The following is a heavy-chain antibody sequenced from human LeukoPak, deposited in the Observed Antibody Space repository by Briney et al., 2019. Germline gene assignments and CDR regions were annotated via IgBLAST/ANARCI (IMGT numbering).Heavy chain of an antibody. CDR1: GYTXTGYY. CDR2: SNPNSGGT. D-gene: IGHD6-13*01. CDR3: ARALGIAAAGDYFDY. Sequence: ASVKVSCKASGYTXTGYYMHWVRQAPGQGLEWMGWSNPNSGGTNYAQKFQGRVTMTRDTSISTAYMELSRLRSDDTAVYYCARALGIAAAGDYFDYWGQGTLVTVSS. V-gene: IGHV1-2*02. J-gene: IGHJ4*02.